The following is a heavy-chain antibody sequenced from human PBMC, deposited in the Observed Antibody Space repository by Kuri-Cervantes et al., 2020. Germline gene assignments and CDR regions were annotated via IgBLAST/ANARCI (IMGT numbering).Heavy chain of an antibody. D-gene: IGHD3-22*01. Sequence: ASVKVSCKASGYTFTDYYMHWVRLAPGQGLEWIGWINPNSGGADYAQKFQGRVTMTRDTSISTVYMELSRLRSDDTAVYYCARGGGYYYDSSGTGGMDVWGQGTTVTVSS. J-gene: IGHJ6*02. CDR3: ARGGGYYYDSSGTGGMDV. CDR1: GYTFTDYY. CDR2: INPNSGGA. V-gene: IGHV1-2*02.